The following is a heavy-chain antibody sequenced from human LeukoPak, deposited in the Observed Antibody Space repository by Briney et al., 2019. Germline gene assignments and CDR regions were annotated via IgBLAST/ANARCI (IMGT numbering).Heavy chain of an antibody. Sequence: SETLSLTCAVYGGSFSGYYWSWIRQPPGKGLEWIGEINHSGSTNYNPSLKSRVTISVDTSKNQFSLKLSSVTAADTAVYYCARRGLWDSGSSNFDDWGQGTLVTVSS. V-gene: IGHV4-34*01. CDR2: INHSGST. J-gene: IGHJ4*02. D-gene: IGHD1-26*01. CDR3: ARRGLWDSGSSNFDD. CDR1: GGSFSGYY.